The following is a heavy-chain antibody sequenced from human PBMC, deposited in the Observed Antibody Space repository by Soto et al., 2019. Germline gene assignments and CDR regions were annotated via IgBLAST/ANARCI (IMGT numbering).Heavy chain of an antibody. Sequence: QVPLVQSGAEVKKPVYSVKLSCKASRGTFSSYTISWVRQAPGQGLEWMGRIIPILGIANYAQKFQGRVPITADKSTSTAYMELSSLRSEDTAVYYCASYSSSGYSDYCVQGTLVTVSS. CDR1: RGTFSSYT. V-gene: IGHV1-69*02. D-gene: IGHD6-13*01. CDR3: ASYSSSGYSDY. CDR2: IIPILGIA. J-gene: IGHJ4*02.